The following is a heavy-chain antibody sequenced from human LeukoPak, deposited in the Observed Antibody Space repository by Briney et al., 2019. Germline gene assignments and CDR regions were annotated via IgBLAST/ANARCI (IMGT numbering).Heavy chain of an antibody. Sequence: PGGSLRLSCAASGFTFSSYWMHWVRQAPGKGLVWVSLINTDGSSTNYADFVKGRSTISRDNAKNTLYLQMNSLRDEDTAVYYCVAAARGYSYDYWGQGTLVTVSS. V-gene: IGHV3-74*01. CDR3: VAAARGYSYDY. D-gene: IGHD2-15*01. J-gene: IGHJ4*02. CDR1: GFTFSSYW. CDR2: INTDGSST.